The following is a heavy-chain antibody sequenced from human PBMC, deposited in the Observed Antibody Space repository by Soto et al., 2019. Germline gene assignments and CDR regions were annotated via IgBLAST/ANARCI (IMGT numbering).Heavy chain of an antibody. D-gene: IGHD2-15*01. CDR2: IYWDDDK. Sequence: QITLKESGPPLAKPTQTLTLTCTFSGFSLSTSGVGVGWIRQPPGKALEWLALIYWDDDKRYSPSLKSRLTITKDTSKTQVVLTMTNMDPVDTATYYCAHSNCSRGSCYSGEFDYWGQGTMVTVSS. CDR1: GFSLSTSGVG. J-gene: IGHJ4*02. CDR3: AHSNCSRGSCYSGEFDY. V-gene: IGHV2-5*02.